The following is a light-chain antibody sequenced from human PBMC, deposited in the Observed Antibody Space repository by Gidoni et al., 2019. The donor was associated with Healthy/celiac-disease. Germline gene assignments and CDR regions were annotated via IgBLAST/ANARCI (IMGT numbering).Light chain of an antibody. V-gene: IGKV2-28*01. J-gene: IGKJ3*01. CDR2: LGS. Sequence: DIVMTQSPLSLPVTPGEPASISCRSSHSLLHSNGYNYLDWYLQKPGQSPQILIYLGSNRASGVPDRFSGSGSGTDFTLKISRVEAEDVGVYYCMQALQTPLFTFGPGTKVDIK. CDR3: MQALQTPLFT. CDR1: HSLLHSNGYNY.